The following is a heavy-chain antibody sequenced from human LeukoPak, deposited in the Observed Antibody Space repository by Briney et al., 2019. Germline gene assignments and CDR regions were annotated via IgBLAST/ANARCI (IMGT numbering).Heavy chain of an antibody. CDR1: GGSITNSNW. D-gene: IGHD5-24*01. Sequence: PSETLSLTCAVSGGSITNSNWWNWVRQPPGKGLEWIGSIYYSGSTYYNPSLKSRVTISVDTSKNQFALKLSSVTAADTAVYYCARRDGYNFNWGQGTLVTVSS. CDR2: IYYSGST. CDR3: ARRDGYNFN. V-gene: IGHV4-39*01. J-gene: IGHJ4*02.